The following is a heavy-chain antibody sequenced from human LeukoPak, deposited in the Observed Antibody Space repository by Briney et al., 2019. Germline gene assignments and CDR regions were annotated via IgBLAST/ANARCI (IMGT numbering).Heavy chain of an antibody. CDR3: VRDDTGTYQSDYGMDV. D-gene: IGHD1/OR15-1a*01. CDR1: GFIFNNYW. CDR2: IKQDGSDK. V-gene: IGHV3-7*01. J-gene: IGHJ6*02. Sequence: GGSLRLSCAASGFIFNNYWMTWVRQAPGKGLQWVVNIKQDGSDKYYVDSVKGRFTISRDNAKNSLFLQMNGLRAEDTAVYHCVRDDTGTYQSDYGMDVWGQGTTVTVSS.